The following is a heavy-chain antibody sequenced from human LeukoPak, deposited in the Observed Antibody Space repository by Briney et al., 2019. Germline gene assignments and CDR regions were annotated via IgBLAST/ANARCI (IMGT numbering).Heavy chain of an antibody. V-gene: IGHV4-59*01. CDR3: ARRKWELLIWDY. J-gene: IGHJ4*02. Sequence: SESLSITCTVSGGSISSYYWSWIRQPPGKGLEWIGYIYYSGGTNYNPSLKSRVTISVDTSKNQFSLKLSSVTAADTAVYYCARRKWELLIWDYWGQGTLVTVSS. CDR2: IYYSGGT. D-gene: IGHD1-26*01. CDR1: GGSISSYY.